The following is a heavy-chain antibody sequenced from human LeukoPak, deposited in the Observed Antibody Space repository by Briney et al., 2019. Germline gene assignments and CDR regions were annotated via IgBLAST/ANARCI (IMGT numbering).Heavy chain of an antibody. Sequence: KPGGSLRLSCAASGFTCSKAWMSWVRQTPGKGLEWVSYISSSGSTIYYADSVKGRFTISRDNAKNSLYLQMNSLRAEDTAVYYCAKDPLNYGSGTYFDYWGQGTLVTVSS. CDR2: ISSSGSTI. CDR3: AKDPLNYGSGTYFDY. CDR1: GFTCSKAW. V-gene: IGHV3-11*04. D-gene: IGHD3-10*01. J-gene: IGHJ4*02.